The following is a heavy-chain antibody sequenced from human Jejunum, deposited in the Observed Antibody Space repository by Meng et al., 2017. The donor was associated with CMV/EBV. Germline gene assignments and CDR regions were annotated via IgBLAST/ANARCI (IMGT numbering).Heavy chain of an antibody. J-gene: IGHJ5*02. Sequence: SGFTLPSYSITWDRQAPGKGLEWLSYISGSSTYIYHADSVKGRFTISRDNAKNSVYLQMNRLRAEDTAVYYCARAIDYGDPNWFDPWGQGTLVTVSS. D-gene: IGHD4-17*01. CDR2: ISGSSTYI. CDR1: GFTLPSYS. CDR3: ARAIDYGDPNWFDP. V-gene: IGHV3-21*01.